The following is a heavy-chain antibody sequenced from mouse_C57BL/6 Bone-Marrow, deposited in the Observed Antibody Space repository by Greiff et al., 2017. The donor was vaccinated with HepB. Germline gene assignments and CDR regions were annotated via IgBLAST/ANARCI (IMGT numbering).Heavy chain of an antibody. CDR3: ARDDDYDWYFDV. Sequence: EVKVVESGGGLVKPGGSLKLSCAASGFTFSSYAMSWVRQTPEKRLEWVATISDGGSYTYYPDNVKGRFTISRDNAKNNLYLQMSHLKSEDTAMYYCARDDDYDWYFDVWGTGTTVTVSS. J-gene: IGHJ1*03. D-gene: IGHD2-4*01. V-gene: IGHV5-4*01. CDR2: ISDGGSYT. CDR1: GFTFSSYA.